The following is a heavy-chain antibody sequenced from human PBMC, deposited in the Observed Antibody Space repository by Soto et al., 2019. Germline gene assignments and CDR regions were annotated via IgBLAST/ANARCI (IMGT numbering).Heavy chain of an antibody. V-gene: IGHV3-23*01. CDR3: AKGVQLWFGGLIDY. J-gene: IGHJ4*02. Sequence: GSLRLSLSASGFTFSSYALSLVRQAPGKGLEWVSAISGSGGSTYYADSVKGRFTISRDNSKNTLYLQMNSLRAEDTAVYYCAKGVQLWFGGLIDYWGQGTLVTVSS. CDR2: ISGSGGST. CDR1: GFTFSSYA. D-gene: IGHD5-18*01.